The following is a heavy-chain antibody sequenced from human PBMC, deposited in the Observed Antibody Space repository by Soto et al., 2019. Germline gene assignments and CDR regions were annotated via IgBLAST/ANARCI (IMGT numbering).Heavy chain of an antibody. CDR3: ARQKDYGMDV. J-gene: IGHJ6*02. Sequence: EVQLVESGGGLVQPGGSLRLSCAASGFTFSGDWMHWVRQAPGKGLVWVSRIKSDGSTTTSADSVKGRFTLSRDNAKNTLYLQMNCLRAEDTAVYYCARQKDYGMDVWGQGTTVTVSS. CDR1: GFTFSGDW. CDR2: IKSDGSTT. V-gene: IGHV3-74*01.